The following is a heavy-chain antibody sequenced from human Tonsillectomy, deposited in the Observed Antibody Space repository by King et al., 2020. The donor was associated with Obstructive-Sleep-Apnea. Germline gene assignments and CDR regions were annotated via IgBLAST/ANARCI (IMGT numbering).Heavy chain of an antibody. V-gene: IGHV3-9*01. CDR2: ISWNSGSI. CDR1: GFTFDDYA. CDR3: AKDIKYYYDSSGYPRSFDI. D-gene: IGHD3-22*01. J-gene: IGHJ3*02. Sequence: VQLVESGGGLVQPGRSLRLSCAASGFTFDDYAMHWVRLAPGKGLEWVSCISWNSGSIGYADSVKGRFTISRDNAKNSLYLQMNSLRAEDTALYYCAKDIKYYYDSSGYPRSFDIWGQGTMVTVSS.